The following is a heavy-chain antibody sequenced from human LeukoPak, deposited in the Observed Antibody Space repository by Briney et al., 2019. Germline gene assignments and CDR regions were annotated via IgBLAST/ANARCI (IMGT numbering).Heavy chain of an antibody. J-gene: IGHJ4*02. D-gene: IGHD3-22*01. Sequence: SVKVSCKASGGTFSSYAISWARQAPGQGLEWMGGIIPIFGTANYAQKFQGRVTITADKSTSTAYMELSSLRSEDTAVYYCARQKRSSGYYEGDVDYWGQGTLVTVSS. CDR3: ARQKRSSGYYEGDVDY. V-gene: IGHV1-69*06. CDR2: IIPIFGTA. CDR1: GGTFSSYA.